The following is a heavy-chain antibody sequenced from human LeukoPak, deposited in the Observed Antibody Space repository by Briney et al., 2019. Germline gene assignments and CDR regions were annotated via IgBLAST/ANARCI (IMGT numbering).Heavy chain of an antibody. CDR2: ISPILGIA. D-gene: IGHD2-2*02. Sequence: SVKVSCKASGGTFSSYTISWVRQAPGQGLEWMGRISPILGIANYAQKLQGRVTITADKSTSTAYMELSSLRSEDTAVYYCARGYCSSTSCYRDLDYWGQGTLVTVSS. V-gene: IGHV1-69*02. CDR3: ARGYCSSTSCYRDLDY. CDR1: GGTFSSYT. J-gene: IGHJ4*02.